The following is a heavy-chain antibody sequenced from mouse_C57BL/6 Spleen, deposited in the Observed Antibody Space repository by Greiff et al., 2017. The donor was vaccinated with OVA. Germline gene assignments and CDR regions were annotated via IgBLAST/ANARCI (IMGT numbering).Heavy chain of an antibody. J-gene: IGHJ4*01. CDR3: ARREDYSNYDAMDY. CDR1: GYTFTSYW. Sequence: QVQLQQPGAELVMPGASVKLSCKASGYTFTSYWMHWVKQRPGQGLEWIGEIDPSDSYTNYNQKFKGKSTLTVDKSSSTAYMQLSSLTSEDSAVDYCARREDYSNYDAMDYWGQGTSVTVSS. D-gene: IGHD2-5*01. CDR2: IDPSDSYT. V-gene: IGHV1-69*01.